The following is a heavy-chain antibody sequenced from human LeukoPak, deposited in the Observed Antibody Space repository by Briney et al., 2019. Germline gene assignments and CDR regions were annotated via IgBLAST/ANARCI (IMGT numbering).Heavy chain of an antibody. V-gene: IGHV3-48*03. CDR2: ISSSDTTI. D-gene: IGHD3-22*01. CDR1: GFTFSSYE. Sequence: GGSLRLSCAASGFTFSSYEMTWVRQAPGKGLEWVSNISSSDTTIHYADSVKGRFTISRDNARNSLYLQMNSLRAEDTAVYYCTTDRSSGYYPHWGQGTLVTVSS. CDR3: TTDRSSGYYPH. J-gene: IGHJ4*02.